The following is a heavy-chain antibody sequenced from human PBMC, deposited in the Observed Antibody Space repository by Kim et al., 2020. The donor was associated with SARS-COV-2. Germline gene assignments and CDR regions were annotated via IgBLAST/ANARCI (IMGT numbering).Heavy chain of an antibody. CDR3: ARGRLTYYYGSGARYYYYYGMDV. V-gene: IGHV3-21*01. CDR1: GFTFSSYS. D-gene: IGHD3-10*01. J-gene: IGHJ6*02. Sequence: GGSLRLSCAASGFTFSSYSMNWVRQAPGKGLEWVSSISSSSSYIYYADSVKGRFTISRDNAKNSLYLQMNSLRAEDTAVYYCARGRLTYYYGSGARYYYYYGMDVWGQGTTVTVSS. CDR2: ISSSSSYI.